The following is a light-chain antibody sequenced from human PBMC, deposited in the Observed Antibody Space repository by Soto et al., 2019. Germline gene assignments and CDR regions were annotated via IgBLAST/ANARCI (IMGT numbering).Light chain of an antibody. Sequence: QSVLTQPASVSGSPGQSITISCTGTSSDVGGYNYVSWYQQHPGKAPKLMIYEVSNRPSGVSNRFSGSKSGNTASLTISGFQAEDEADYYCSSYTSSSTLHWVFGGGTKLTVL. J-gene: IGLJ3*02. CDR1: SSDVGGYNY. CDR2: EVS. CDR3: SSYTSSSTLHWV. V-gene: IGLV2-14*01.